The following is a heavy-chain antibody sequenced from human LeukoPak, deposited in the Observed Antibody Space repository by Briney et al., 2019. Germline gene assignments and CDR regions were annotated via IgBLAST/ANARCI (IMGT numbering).Heavy chain of an antibody. CDR1: GFTFSTFA. D-gene: IGHD2-8*02. CDR2: IFPSGGEI. J-gene: IGHJ4*02. Sequence: HAGGSLRLSCAASGFTFSTFAMIWGRQPPGKGLEWVSSIFPSGGEIHYADSVRGRFTISRDNSKSTPSLQMNSLRAEDTAIYYCATYRQVLLPFESWGQGTLVTVSS. CDR3: ATYRQVLLPFES. V-gene: IGHV3-23*01.